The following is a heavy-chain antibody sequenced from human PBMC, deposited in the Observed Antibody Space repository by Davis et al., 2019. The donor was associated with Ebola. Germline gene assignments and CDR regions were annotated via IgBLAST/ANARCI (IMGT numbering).Heavy chain of an antibody. V-gene: IGHV3-74*01. D-gene: IGHD4/OR15-4a*01. Sequence: HTGGPLRPSFAPPGFTFSSYWMHWVRQPPGKGLVWVPRINSDGSSTSYADAVKGRFTISRDNAKNSLYLQMNSRRDEDTAVYYCARVTIHAFDIWGQGTMVTVSS. CDR2: INSDGSST. J-gene: IGHJ3*02. CDR1: GFTFSSYW. CDR3: ARVTIHAFDI.